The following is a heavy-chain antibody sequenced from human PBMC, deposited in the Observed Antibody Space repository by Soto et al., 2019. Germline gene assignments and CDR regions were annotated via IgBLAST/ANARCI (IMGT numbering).Heavy chain of an antibody. V-gene: IGHV3-15*01. CDR3: TTVPDPLGAFDI. CDR2: IKSKTDGGTT. J-gene: IGHJ3*02. Sequence: EVQLVESGGGLVKPGGSLRLSCAASGFTFSNAWMSWVRQAPGKGLEWVGRIKSKTDGGTTDYAASVKGRFTISRDDSKNTLYLQMNSLKTEDTAVYYCTTVPDPLGAFDIWGQGTMVTVSS. CDR1: GFTFSNAW.